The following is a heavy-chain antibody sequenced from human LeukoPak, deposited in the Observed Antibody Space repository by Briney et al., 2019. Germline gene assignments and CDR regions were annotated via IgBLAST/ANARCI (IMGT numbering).Heavy chain of an antibody. CDR2: IRSDGNNK. CDR3: ARDPAPQGWFDS. J-gene: IGHJ5*01. V-gene: IGHV3-30*02. Sequence: GGSLRLSCAASGFSFSDFVMHWVRPAPGTGLEWVAFIRSDGNNKNYADSVKGRFTISRDNAKNILYLQMNSLRAEDTAYHCARDPAPQGWFDSWGQGTLVTVSS. CDR1: GFSFSDFV.